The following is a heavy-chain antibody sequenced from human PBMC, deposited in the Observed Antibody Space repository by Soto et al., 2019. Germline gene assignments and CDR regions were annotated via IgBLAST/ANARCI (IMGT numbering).Heavy chain of an antibody. J-gene: IGHJ4*02. CDR3: ARVGGTMVRGVIII. CDR1: GGSFSGYY. Sequence: QVQLQQWGAGLLKPSETLSLTCAVYGGSFSGYYWSWIRQPPGKGLEWIGEINHSGSTNYNPSLKRRVTXXVXTXXNQFSLKLSSVTAADTAVYYCARVGGTMVRGVIIIWGQGTLVTVSS. D-gene: IGHD3-10*01. V-gene: IGHV4-34*01. CDR2: INHSGST.